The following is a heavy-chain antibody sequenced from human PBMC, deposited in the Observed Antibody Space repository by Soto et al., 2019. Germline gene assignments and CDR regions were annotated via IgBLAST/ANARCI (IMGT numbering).Heavy chain of an antibody. D-gene: IGHD3-10*01. V-gene: IGHV4-30-2*01. CDR3: AIEIPMLRGAGGINV. Sequence: SETLSLTCAVSGGSITSSGYSGTWIRQPPGKGLEWIGNIYHTGTTYYNPSLKSRLTISLDRSKNHFSLKLTSVTAAATAVYFCAIEIPMLRGAGGINVCGPGTNLTVSS. CDR2: IYHTGTT. CDR1: GGSITSSGYS. J-gene: IGHJ6*02.